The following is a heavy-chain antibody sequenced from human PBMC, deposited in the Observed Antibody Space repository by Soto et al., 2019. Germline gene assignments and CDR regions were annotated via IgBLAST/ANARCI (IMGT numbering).Heavy chain of an antibody. Sequence: ASVKVSCKASGYTFTTHYIHWVRQAPGQGPEWMGIIDPRSGSAGYAQRFQVSVTMTRDTPTSTAYMELRSLRSDDTAVYYCATNPGSYSSSLKFDYWGQGTLVTVSS. CDR2: IDPRSGSA. D-gene: IGHD6-13*01. J-gene: IGHJ4*02. CDR3: ATNPGSYSSSLKFDY. V-gene: IGHV1-46*01. CDR1: GYTFTTHY.